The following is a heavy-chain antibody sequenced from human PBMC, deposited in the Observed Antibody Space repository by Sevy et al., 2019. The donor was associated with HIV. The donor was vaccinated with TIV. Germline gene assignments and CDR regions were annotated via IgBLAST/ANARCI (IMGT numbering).Heavy chain of an antibody. V-gene: IGHV1-8*01. CDR1: GYTFTSYD. CDR2: MNPNSGNT. Sequence: ASVKVSCKASGYTFTSYDINWVRQATGQGLGWMGWMNPNSGNTGYAQKFQGRVTMTRNTSISTAYMELSSLRSEDTAVYYCATSHYSLGYFDYWGQGTLVTVSS. D-gene: IGHD2-21*01. CDR3: ATSHYSLGYFDY. J-gene: IGHJ4*02.